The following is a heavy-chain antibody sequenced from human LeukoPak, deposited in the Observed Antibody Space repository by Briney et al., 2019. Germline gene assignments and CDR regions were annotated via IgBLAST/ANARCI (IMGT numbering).Heavy chain of an antibody. D-gene: IGHD4-23*01. CDR1: GFPIRNTASNFY. CDR3: ARVNRVVSRPEGFFDL. V-gene: IGHV4-39*07. CDR2: IYYSATT. Sequence: PSETLSLTCAVAGFPIRNTASNFYWGWIRQPPGKGLEWIGHIYYSATTYYSPSLESRVTISFDTSKNEFSLHLASVTAADTAVYYCARVNRVVSRPEGFFDLRGRGTLVTVSS. J-gene: IGHJ2*01.